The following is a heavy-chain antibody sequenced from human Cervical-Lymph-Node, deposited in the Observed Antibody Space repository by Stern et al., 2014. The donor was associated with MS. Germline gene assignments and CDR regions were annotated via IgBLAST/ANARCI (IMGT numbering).Heavy chain of an antibody. D-gene: IGHD5-24*01. CDR2: IYYRGRT. J-gene: IGHJ4*02. CDR3: ARGRDGYKSHFDY. CDR1: GGSISSGGYY. V-gene: IGHV4-31*03. Sequence: QVQLQESGPGLVKPSQTLSLTCTVSGGSISSGGYYWSWIRQHPGKGLEWIGHIYYRGRTYSNPSLKRRVTISVDTSKNQFSLKLSSVTAADTAVYYCARGRDGYKSHFDYWGQGTLVTVSS.